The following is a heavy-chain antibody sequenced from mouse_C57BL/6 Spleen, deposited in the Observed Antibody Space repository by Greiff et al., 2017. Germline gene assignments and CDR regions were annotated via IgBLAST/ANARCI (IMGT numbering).Heavy chain of an antibody. CDR3: ARLGGDWGDD. CDR1: GYAFSSYW. Sequence: VQLQQSGAELVKPGASVKISCKASGYAFSSYWMNWVKQRPGKGLEWIGQIYPGDGDTNSNGKFKGKATLTADKSSSTSYMPRSSLTSEDSAVYFCARLGGDWGDDWGQGTTLTVS. D-gene: IGHD4-1*01. J-gene: IGHJ2*01. V-gene: IGHV1-80*01. CDR2: IYPGDGDT.